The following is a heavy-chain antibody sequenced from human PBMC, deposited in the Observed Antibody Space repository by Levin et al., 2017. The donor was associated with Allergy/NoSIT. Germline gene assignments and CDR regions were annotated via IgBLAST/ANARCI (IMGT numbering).Heavy chain of an antibody. J-gene: IGHJ3*02. CDR2: IYPSDSDA. CDR1: GYTFSSYW. V-gene: IGHV5-51*01. Sequence: RGESLKISCKGSGYTFSSYWIGWVRQKPGKGLEWMGIIYPSDSDARYSPSFQGQVTISADKSISTAFLQWSSLKASDSAMYYCARLRRIAVRYDAFAIWGQGTMVSVSS. CDR3: ARLRRIAVRYDAFAI. D-gene: IGHD4-17*01.